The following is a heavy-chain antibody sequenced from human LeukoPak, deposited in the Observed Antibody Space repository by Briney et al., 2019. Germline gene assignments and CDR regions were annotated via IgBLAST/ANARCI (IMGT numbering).Heavy chain of an antibody. CDR3: ARAWAARKGTNYYMDV. CDR2: INHSGST. J-gene: IGHJ6*03. D-gene: IGHD6-6*01. CDR1: GGSFSGYY. V-gene: IGHV4-34*01. Sequence: SETLSLTCAVYGGSFSGYYWSWLRQPPGKGLEWIGEINHSGSTNYNPSLKSRVTISVDTSKNQFSLKLSSVTAADTAVYYCARAWAARKGTNYYMDVWGKGTTVTVSS.